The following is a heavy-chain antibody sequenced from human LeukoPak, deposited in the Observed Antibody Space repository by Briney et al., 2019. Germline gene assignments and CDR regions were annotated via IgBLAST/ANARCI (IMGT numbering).Heavy chain of an antibody. V-gene: IGHV4-59*01. CDR3: ARGYYDILTGYSPFDFYYGMDV. D-gene: IGHD3-9*01. CDR1: GGSISSYY. CDR2: IYYSGST. J-gene: IGHJ6*02. Sequence: PSETLSLTCTVSGGSISSYYWSWIRQPPGKGLEWIGYIYYSGSTNYNPSLKSRVTISVDTSKNQFSLKLSSVTAADTAVYYCARGYYDILTGYSPFDFYYGMDVWGQGTTVTVSS.